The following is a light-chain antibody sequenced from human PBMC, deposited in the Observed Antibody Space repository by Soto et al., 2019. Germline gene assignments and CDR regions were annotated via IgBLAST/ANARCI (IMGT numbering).Light chain of an antibody. CDR3: QSYDSSLSAYV. CDR1: SSNIGAGYD. Sequence: QSVLTQPPSVSGAPGLSVTISCTGSSSNIGAGYDVHWYKQLPGTAPKLLIYGNNNRPSGLPDRFSVSRSGTSASLAITGLQAEDEADYYCQSYDSSLSAYVFGTGTKVTVL. J-gene: IGLJ1*01. V-gene: IGLV1-40*01. CDR2: GNN.